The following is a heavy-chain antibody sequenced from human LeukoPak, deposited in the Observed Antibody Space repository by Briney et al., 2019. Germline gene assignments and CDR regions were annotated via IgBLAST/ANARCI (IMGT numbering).Heavy chain of an antibody. V-gene: IGHV3-21*01. J-gene: IGHJ6*02. CDR2: ISSSSSYI. D-gene: IGHD3-10*01. CDR3: ARELLWFGGVSGMDV. Sequence: NPGGSLRLSCAASGFTFSSYSMNWVRQAPGKGLEWVSSISSSSSYIYYADSVKGRFTISRDNAKNSLYLQMNSLRAEDTAVYYCARELLWFGGVSGMDVWGQGTTVTVSS. CDR1: GFTFSSYS.